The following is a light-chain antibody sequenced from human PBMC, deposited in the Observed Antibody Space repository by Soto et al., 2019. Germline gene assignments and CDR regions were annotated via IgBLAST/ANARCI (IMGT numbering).Light chain of an antibody. J-gene: IGKJ1*01. Sequence: EIVMTQSPATLSVSPGERATLSCRASQSVSSNLAWYQQKPGQAPRLLIYGASTRATGIPARFSGSRSGTEFTLTISILQSEDFAVYYCQHSNNWPRAFGQGTKVEIK. CDR1: QSVSSN. CDR3: QHSNNWPRA. V-gene: IGKV3-15*01. CDR2: GAS.